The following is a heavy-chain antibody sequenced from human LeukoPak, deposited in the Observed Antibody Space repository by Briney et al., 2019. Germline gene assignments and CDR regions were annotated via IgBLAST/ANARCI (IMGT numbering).Heavy chain of an antibody. CDR3: ARRTPPYYYGMDV. CDR1: GGSISSYY. D-gene: IGHD2-15*01. CDR2: IDYSGST. Sequence: SETLSLTCTVSGGSISSYYWSWIRQPPGKGLEWIWSIDYSGSTYYNPSLKSRVTISVDTSKNQFSLRLSSVTAADTAFYYCARRTPPYYYGMDVWGQGTTVTVSS. J-gene: IGHJ6*02. V-gene: IGHV4-59*05.